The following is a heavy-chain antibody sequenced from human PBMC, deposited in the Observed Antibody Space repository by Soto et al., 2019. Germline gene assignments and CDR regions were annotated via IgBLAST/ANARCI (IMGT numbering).Heavy chain of an antibody. CDR3: ARGRFIAGRPNWFDP. D-gene: IGHD6-6*01. CDR2: MNPNSGNK. J-gene: IGHJ5*02. Sequence: QVQLVQSGAEVKKPGASVKVSCKASGYTFSSYDINWVRQATGQGLEWMGWMNPNSGNKGYAQKLQGRVTMTRNTSISTAYMELSSLRSEDTAVYYCARGRFIAGRPNWFDPWGQGTLVTVSS. CDR1: GYTFSSYD. V-gene: IGHV1-8*01.